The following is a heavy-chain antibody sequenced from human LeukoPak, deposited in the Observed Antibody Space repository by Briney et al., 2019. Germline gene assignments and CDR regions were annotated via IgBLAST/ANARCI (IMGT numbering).Heavy chain of an antibody. V-gene: IGHV3-33*01. J-gene: IGHJ4*02. CDR2: IWYDGSNK. CDR3: ASEQYYYGSGSYYPGGVDY. D-gene: IGHD3-10*01. CDR1: GFNFRSYG. Sequence: GGSLRLSCGASGFNFRSYGVHGVRQAPGKGLEGGAVIWYDGSNKYYADPVKSRFTISRDNSKNTLYLQMNSLRAEDTAVYYCASEQYYYGSGSYYPGGVDYWGQGTLVTVSS.